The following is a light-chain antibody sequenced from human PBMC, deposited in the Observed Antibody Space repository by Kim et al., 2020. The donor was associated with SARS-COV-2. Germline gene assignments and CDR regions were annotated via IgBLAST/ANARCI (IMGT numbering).Light chain of an antibody. J-gene: IGLJ2*01. CDR2: YDS. CDR1: NFGSKS. CDR3: QVWDSSSDHHVV. V-gene: IGLV3-21*04. Sequence: SYELTQPPSVSVAPGKTARITCGGNNFGSKSVHWYQQKPGQAPVLVIYYDSDRPSGIPERFSGSNSGNTATLTISRVEAGDEADYYCQVWDSSSDHHVVFGGGTQLTVL.